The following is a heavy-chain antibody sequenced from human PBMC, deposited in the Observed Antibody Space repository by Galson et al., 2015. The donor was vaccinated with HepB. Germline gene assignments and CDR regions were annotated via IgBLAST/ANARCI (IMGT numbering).Heavy chain of an antibody. CDR2: IYPGDSDT. V-gene: IGHV5-51*01. CDR1: GYSFTSYW. D-gene: IGHD1-26*01. J-gene: IGHJ6*03. Sequence: QSGAEVKKPGESLKISCKGSGYSFTSYWIGWVRQMAGKGLEWMGTIYPGDSDTRYSPSFQGQVTISADKSISTAYLQWSSLKASDSAMYYCARQYVGAANYYYIDVWGKGTTVTVSS. CDR3: ARQYVGAANYYYIDV.